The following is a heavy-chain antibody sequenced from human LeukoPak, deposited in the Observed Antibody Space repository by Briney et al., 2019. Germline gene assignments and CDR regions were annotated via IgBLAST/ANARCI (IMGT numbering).Heavy chain of an antibody. V-gene: IGHV3-74*01. CDR2: INTDGSSL. D-gene: IGHD3-22*01. J-gene: IGHJ4*02. CDR3: ARRINYYDSSGYYYVRYFDS. CDR1: GFTFSSYS. Sequence: GGSLRLSCAASGFTFSSYSMNWVRQAPGKGPVWVARINTDGSSLNYADSVKGRFTISRDNAKNTLYLQMNSLGAEDTAVYYCARRINYYDSSGYYYVRYFDSWGQGTLVAVSS.